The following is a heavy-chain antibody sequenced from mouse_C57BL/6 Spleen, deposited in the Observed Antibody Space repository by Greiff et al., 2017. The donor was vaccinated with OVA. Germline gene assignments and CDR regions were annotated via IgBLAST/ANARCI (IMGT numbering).Heavy chain of an antibody. Sequence: EVQLQQSGPELVKPGASVKIPCKASGYTFTDYNMDWVKQSHGKSLEWIGDINPNNGGTIYNQKFKGKATLTVDKSSSTAYMELRSLTSEDTAVYYCARGYYGSSSSYWYFDVWGTGTTVTVSS. CDR3: ARGYYGSSSSYWYFDV. V-gene: IGHV1-18*01. CDR2: INPNNGGT. CDR1: GYTFTDYN. D-gene: IGHD1-1*01. J-gene: IGHJ1*03.